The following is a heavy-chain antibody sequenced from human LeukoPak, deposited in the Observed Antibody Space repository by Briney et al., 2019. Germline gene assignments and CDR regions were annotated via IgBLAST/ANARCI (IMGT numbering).Heavy chain of an antibody. Sequence: SETLSLTCTVSGGSISSYYWSWIRQPPGKRLEWIGYIYYSGSTNYNPSLKSRVTISVDTSKNQFSLKLSSVTAADTAVYYCARDSSGYCSGGSCLQNWFDPWGQGTLVTVSS. V-gene: IGHV4-59*01. J-gene: IGHJ5*02. CDR1: GGSISSYY. CDR3: ARDSSGYCSGGSCLQNWFDP. D-gene: IGHD2-15*01. CDR2: IYYSGST.